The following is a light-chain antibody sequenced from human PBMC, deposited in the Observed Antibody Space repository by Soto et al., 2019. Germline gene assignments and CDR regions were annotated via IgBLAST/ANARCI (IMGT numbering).Light chain of an antibody. V-gene: IGKV3-11*01. CDR1: QSVSSY. CDR2: DAS. Sequence: EIVLTQSPATLSLSPGERATLSCRASQSVSSYLAWYQQKPGQAPRLLIYDASNRATAIPARFSGSGSVTDFTLTISRLEPEDFAVYYCQQRSNWPITFGPGTKVDIK. J-gene: IGKJ3*01. CDR3: QQRSNWPIT.